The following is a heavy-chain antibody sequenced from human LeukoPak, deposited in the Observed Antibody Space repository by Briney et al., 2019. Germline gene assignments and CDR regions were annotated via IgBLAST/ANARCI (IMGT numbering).Heavy chain of an antibody. V-gene: IGHV1-18*01. Sequence: GASVKVSCKTSGYTFTNYGISWVRQAPGQGLEWMGWISAYNGNTNYAQKFQGRVTMTTDTSTSTAYMEMRSLRSDDSAVYYCAREGGVINPTQLKWFGELSNHFDYWGQGTLVTVSS. J-gene: IGHJ4*02. CDR1: GYTFTNYG. D-gene: IGHD3-10*01. CDR3: AREGGVINPTQLKWFGELSNHFDY. CDR2: ISAYNGNT.